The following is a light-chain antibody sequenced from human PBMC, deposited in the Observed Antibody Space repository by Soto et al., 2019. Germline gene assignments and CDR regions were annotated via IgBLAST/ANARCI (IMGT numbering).Light chain of an antibody. J-gene: IGKJ4*02. Sequence: EIFMTQSPATLAVFPGERVILSCRARQSVGSTLAWYQQKPGQAPRLLIRGASTRATGVPARFSGSGSGTEFTLTICSLQSEDFAVYYCQQYSSSLTFGGGTTLEIK. CDR1: QSVGST. V-gene: IGKV3-15*01. CDR3: QQYSSSLT. CDR2: GAS.